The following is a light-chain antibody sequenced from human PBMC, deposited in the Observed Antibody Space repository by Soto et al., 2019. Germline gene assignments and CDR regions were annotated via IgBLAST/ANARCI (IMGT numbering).Light chain of an antibody. J-gene: IGKJ2*01. CDR2: KAS. CDR1: QYISNW. V-gene: IGKV1-5*03. CDR3: LHYNSYPYA. Sequence: DFQMTQSLSTLSASVGDRVTITCRATQYISNWLAWYQQKPGKAPKVLIFKASTLEGGVPSRFSGSGSGTEFTLTINSLQPDDSATYYCLHYNSYPYAFGQGTKLEIK.